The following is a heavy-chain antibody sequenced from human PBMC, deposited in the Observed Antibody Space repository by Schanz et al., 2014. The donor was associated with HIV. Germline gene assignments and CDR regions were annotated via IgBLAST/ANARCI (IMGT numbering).Heavy chain of an antibody. V-gene: IGHV3-53*01. CDR1: GFNVRSSF. CDR3: ARGETFEKQLWILELFPPDS. D-gene: IGHD2-2*03. J-gene: IGHJ4*02. CDR2: TFRGDVT. Sequence: EVQLVESGGGLVKPGGSLRLSCAVSGFNVRSSFVNWVRQAPGKGLEWVSVTFRGDVTYYAESVKGRLTISIDYSKNTLYFQMTNLGPDDTAVYYCARGETFEKQLWILELFPPDSWGQGTLVTVSS.